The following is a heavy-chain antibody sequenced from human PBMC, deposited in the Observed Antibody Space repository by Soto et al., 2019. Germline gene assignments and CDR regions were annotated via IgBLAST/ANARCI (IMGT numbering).Heavy chain of an antibody. D-gene: IGHD2-2*01. V-gene: IGHV3-23*01. Sequence: GGSLRLSCAASGFTFSSFAMSWVRQAPGKGLEWVSAISGSDNSTYYADSVKGRFTIPRDNAKNTLYLQMNSLRAEDTAAYYCARVKTCSSTSCPRGYYYHYGMDVWGQGTTVT. CDR2: ISGSDNST. CDR1: GFTFSSFA. J-gene: IGHJ6*02. CDR3: ARVKTCSSTSCPRGYYYHYGMDV.